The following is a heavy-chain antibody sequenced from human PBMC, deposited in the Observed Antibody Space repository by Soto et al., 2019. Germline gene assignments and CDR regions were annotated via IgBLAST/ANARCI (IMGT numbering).Heavy chain of an antibody. Sequence: ASVKVSCKVSGYTLTELSMHWVRQAPGKGLEWMGGFDPEDGETIYAQKFQGRVTMTEDTSTDTAYMELSSLRSEDTAVYYCATEYCSSTSCYRPGWFDPWGQGTLVTXSS. D-gene: IGHD2-2*01. CDR2: FDPEDGET. V-gene: IGHV1-24*01. CDR1: GYTLTELS. J-gene: IGHJ5*02. CDR3: ATEYCSSTSCYRPGWFDP.